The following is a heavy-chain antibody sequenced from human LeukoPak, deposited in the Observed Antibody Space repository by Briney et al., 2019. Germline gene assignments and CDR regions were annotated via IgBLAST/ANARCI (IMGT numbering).Heavy chain of an antibody. CDR2: IWYDGSNR. D-gene: IGHD4-17*01. CDR1: GFTFRGNG. CDR3: ARDQGTSVTAMVGGHFDY. J-gene: IGHJ4*02. Sequence: GRSLRLSCAASGFTFRGNGMHWVRQAPGKGLEWVAIIWYDGSNRYYADSVKGRFTISRDNSKNTLFLQMNSLTAEDTAVYYCARDQGTSVTAMVGGHFDYWGPGTPVTVSS. V-gene: IGHV3-33*01.